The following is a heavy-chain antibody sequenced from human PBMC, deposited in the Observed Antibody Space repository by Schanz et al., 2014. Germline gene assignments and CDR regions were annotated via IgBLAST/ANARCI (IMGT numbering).Heavy chain of an antibody. CDR2: ISDSGDTA. CDR3: VSQTGSPNY. V-gene: IGHV3-23*04. CDR1: GFTFSGYS. J-gene: IGHJ4*02. Sequence: EVQLVESGGGLVQPGGSLRLSCAASGFTFSGYSMNWVRQAPGKGLEWVSLISDSGDTAYYADSVKGRFTISRDNAKNTLYLQMNSLRAEDTAVYFCVSQTGSPNYWGQGTLVTVSS. D-gene: IGHD6-13*01.